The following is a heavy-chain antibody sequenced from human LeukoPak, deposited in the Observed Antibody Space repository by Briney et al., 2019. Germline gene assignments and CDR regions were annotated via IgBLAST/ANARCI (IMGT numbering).Heavy chain of an antibody. Sequence: GGSLRLSCAASGFTVSSNYMIWVRQAPGKGLEWVSVIYSGGSTYYADSVKGRFTISRDNSKNTLYLQMNSLRAEDTAVYYCAKALAVTSFDYWGQGTLVTVSS. CDR1: GFTVSSNY. J-gene: IGHJ4*02. V-gene: IGHV3-53*05. CDR2: IYSGGST. CDR3: AKALAVTSFDY. D-gene: IGHD4-17*01.